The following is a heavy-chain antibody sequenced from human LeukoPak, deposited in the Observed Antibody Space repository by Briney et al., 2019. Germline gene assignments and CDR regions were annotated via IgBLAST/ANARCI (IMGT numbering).Heavy chain of an antibody. D-gene: IGHD2-21*01. CDR3: ARDWRPYCGGDCYDY. J-gene: IGHJ4*02. CDR1: GGSISSGGSY. CDR2: IYDYGST. Sequence: PSETLSLTCTVSGGSISSGGSYWGWLRQHPGRGLEWIGYIYDYGSTYYNPSLKSRVTISVDTSKNQFSLKLSSVTAADTAVYYCARDWRPYCGGDCYDYWGQGTLGTVSS. V-gene: IGHV4-31*03.